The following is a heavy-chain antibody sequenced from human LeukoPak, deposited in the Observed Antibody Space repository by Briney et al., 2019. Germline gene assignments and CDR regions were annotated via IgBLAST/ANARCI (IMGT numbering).Heavy chain of an antibody. D-gene: IGHD4-17*01. CDR2: IYYSGST. CDR1: GGSISGYY. CDR3: ARDRHDYGDPYNDY. Sequence: SETLSLTCTVSGGSISGYYWSWIRQPPGKGLEWIGYIYYSGSTNYNPSLKSRVTISVDTSKNQFSLKLTSVTAADTAVYYCARDRHDYGDPYNDYWGQGTLVTVSS. J-gene: IGHJ4*02. V-gene: IGHV4-59*01.